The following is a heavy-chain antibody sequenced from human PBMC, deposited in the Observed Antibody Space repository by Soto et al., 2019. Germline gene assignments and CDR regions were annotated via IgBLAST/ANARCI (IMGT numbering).Heavy chain of an antibody. CDR3: ARGWGRIFDY. CDR2: MYYSVT. V-gene: IGHV4-39*01. CDR1: GGSISSSSHH. D-gene: IGHD7-27*01. J-gene: IGHJ4*02. Sequence: SETLSLTCTVSGGSISSSSHHWGWIRQPPGKGLEWIASMYYSVTYHNPSLKSRVTISVDTSKNQFSLKLSSVTAADTAVYYCARGWGRIFDYWGQGTLVTVSS.